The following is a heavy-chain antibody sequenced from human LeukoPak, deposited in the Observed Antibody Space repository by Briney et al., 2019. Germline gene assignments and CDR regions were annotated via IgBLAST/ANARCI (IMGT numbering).Heavy chain of an antibody. D-gene: IGHD3-22*01. J-gene: IGHJ4*02. CDR3: ARDAHYYDSSGYYHDY. Sequence: GGSLRLSCAASGFTFSSYSMNWVRQAPGKGLEWVSSISSSSSYIYYADSVKGRFTISRENAKNSLYLQMNSLRAEDTAVYYCARDAHYYDSSGYYHDYWGQGTLVTVSS. V-gene: IGHV3-21*01. CDR1: GFTFSSYS. CDR2: ISSSSSYI.